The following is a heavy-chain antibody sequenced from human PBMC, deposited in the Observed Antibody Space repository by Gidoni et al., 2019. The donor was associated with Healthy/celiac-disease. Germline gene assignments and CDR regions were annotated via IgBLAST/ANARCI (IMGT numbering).Heavy chain of an antibody. D-gene: IGHD2-21*02. CDR3: ARVKHCGGDCATFDY. Sequence: EVQLVESGGGLVQPGGSLSLSCAASGFTFSDHYMDWVRQAPGKGLEWVGRTRNKANSDTTEYAASVKGRFTISRDDSKNSLYLQMNSLKTEDTAVYYCARVKHCGGDCATFDYWGQGTLVTVSS. V-gene: IGHV3-72*01. J-gene: IGHJ4*02. CDR2: TRNKANSDTT. CDR1: GFTFSDHY.